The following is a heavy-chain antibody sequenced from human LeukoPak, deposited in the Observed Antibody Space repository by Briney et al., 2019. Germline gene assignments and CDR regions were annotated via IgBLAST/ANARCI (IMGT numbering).Heavy chain of an antibody. CDR3: AKERATTTTFDY. D-gene: IGHD1-26*01. Sequence: GGSLRLSCAASGFTFSSYAMSWVRQAPGKGLEWVSAISGSGGGTYYANSVKGRFTISRDNSKNTLYLQMDSLRTEDTAVYYCAKERATTTTFDYWGQGTLITVSS. J-gene: IGHJ4*02. CDR2: ISGSGGGT. CDR1: GFTFSSYA. V-gene: IGHV3-23*01.